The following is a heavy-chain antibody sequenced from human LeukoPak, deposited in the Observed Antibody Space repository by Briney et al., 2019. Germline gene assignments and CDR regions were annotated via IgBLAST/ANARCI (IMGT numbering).Heavy chain of an antibody. V-gene: IGHV3-30*02. D-gene: IGHD3-16*02. J-gene: IGHJ6*02. Sequence: YXXXXKYYADSVKGRFTISRDNSKNTLYLQMNSLRAEDTAVYYCAKARGDDYVWGSYRWDYYYGMDVWGQGTTVTVSS. CDR3: AKARGDDYVWGSYRWDYYYGMDV. CDR2: YXXXXK.